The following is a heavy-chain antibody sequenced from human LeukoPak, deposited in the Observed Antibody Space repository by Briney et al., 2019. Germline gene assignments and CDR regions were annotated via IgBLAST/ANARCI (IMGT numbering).Heavy chain of an antibody. V-gene: IGHV4-34*01. CDR2: INHSGST. CDR1: GGSCSGYY. CDR3: ARGPEYSSPLFIDY. Sequence: SETLSLTCAVYGGSCSGYYWSWIRQPPGKGLEWIGEINHSGSTNYDPSLKSRVTISVDTSKNQFSLKLSSVTAADTAVYYCARGPEYSSPLFIDYWGQGTLVTVSS. J-gene: IGHJ4*02. D-gene: IGHD6-6*01.